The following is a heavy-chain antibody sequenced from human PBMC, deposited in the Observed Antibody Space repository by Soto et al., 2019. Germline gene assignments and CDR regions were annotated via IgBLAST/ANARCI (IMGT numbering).Heavy chain of an antibody. CDR3: ARSGYSSGWYHWYFDF. V-gene: IGHV1-3*01. CDR1: GYTFINYG. CDR2: INGGNGHT. D-gene: IGHD6-19*01. J-gene: IGHJ2*01. Sequence: QVQLVQSGAEVEKPGASVKVSCKSSGYTFINYGIHWVRQAPGQRLEWMGWINGGNGHTKYSQKFQGRLTITRDTSANTTYTELSTLRSEETAVFYCARSGYSSGWYHWYFDFRGRGTLVTVS.